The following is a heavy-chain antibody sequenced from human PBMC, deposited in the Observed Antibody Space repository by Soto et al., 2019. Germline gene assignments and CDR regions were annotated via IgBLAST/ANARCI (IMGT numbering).Heavy chain of an antibody. D-gene: IGHD2-2*01. CDR2: IYYSGST. V-gene: IGHV4-39*02. Sequence: SETLSLTCTVSGGSISSSSYYWGWIRQPPGKGLEWIGSIYYSGSTYYNPSLKSRVTISVDTSKNHFSLKLSSVTAADTAVYYCASPPLSLYCSSTSCYPSYYYYGMDVWGQGTTVTVSS. CDR1: GGSISSSSYY. CDR3: ASPPLSLYCSSTSCYPSYYYYGMDV. J-gene: IGHJ6*02.